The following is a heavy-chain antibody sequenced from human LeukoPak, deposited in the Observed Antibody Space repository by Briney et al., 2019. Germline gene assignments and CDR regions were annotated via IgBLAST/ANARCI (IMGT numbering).Heavy chain of an antibody. CDR1: GYTFTSYG. V-gene: IGHV1-18*01. CDR2: ISAYNGNT. J-gene: IGHJ4*02. D-gene: IGHD1-26*01. CDR3: ARVSREPTSFDY. Sequence: ASVNVSCKASGYTFTSYGISWVGQAPGQGLEWMGWISAYNGNTNYVQKLQGRVTMTTDTSTSKAYMELRSLRSDDTAVYYCARVSREPTSFDYWGQGTLVTVSS.